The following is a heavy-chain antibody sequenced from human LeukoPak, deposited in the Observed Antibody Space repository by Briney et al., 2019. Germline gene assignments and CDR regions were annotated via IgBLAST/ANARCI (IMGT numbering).Heavy chain of an antibody. CDR1: GFTFNTYD. D-gene: IGHD1-1*01. CDR3: VKGNWLDN. V-gene: IGHV3-23*01. J-gene: IGHJ1*01. Sequence: GGSLRPSCTVSGFTFNTYDMTWVRQAPGKGLAWVSGISISGDDTYYADSVKGRFTVSRDNSKNTLYLQMNSLRVDDTAVYYCVKGNWLDNWGQGALVTVAS. CDR2: ISISGDDT.